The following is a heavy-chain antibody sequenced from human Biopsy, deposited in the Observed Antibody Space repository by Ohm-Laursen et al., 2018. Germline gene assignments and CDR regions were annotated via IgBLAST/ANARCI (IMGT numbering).Heavy chain of an antibody. CDR1: GASVNTFHVY. V-gene: IGHV4-61*01. CDR3: ARAYYYGAGSFYSPWMEV. D-gene: IGHD3-10*01. CDR2: IFYSRTT. Sequence: TLPLTCSVSGASVNTFHVYWAWIRQPPGKVLEWIGYIFYSRTTKYHPSLQRRVRLSLDTANNQFSLTLSSVSAADTATYYCARAYYYGAGSFYSPWMEVWGQGTTVSVS. J-gene: IGHJ6*02.